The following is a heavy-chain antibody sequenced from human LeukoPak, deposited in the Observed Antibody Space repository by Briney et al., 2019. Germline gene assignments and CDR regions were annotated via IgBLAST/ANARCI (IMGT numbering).Heavy chain of an antibody. CDR3: AKDMGDSNGYGFDY. CDR1: GFTFDDYA. V-gene: IGHV3-9*01. CDR2: ISWDSGSI. J-gene: IGHJ4*02. D-gene: IGHD3-22*01. Sequence: GGSLRLSCAASGFTFDDYAMHWVRQAPGKGLEWVSGISWDSGSIGYADSVKGRFTISRDNAKNSLYLQMNSLRAEDTALYYCAKDMGDSNGYGFDYWGQGTLVTVSS.